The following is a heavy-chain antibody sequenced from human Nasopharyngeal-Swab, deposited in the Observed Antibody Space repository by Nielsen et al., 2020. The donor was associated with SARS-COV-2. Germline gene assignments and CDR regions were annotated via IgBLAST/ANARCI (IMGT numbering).Heavy chain of an antibody. Sequence: SVKVSCKASGGTFSSYAISWVRQTPGQGLEWMGRIIPILGIANYAQKFQGRVTITADKSTSTAYMELSSLRSEDTAVYYCARDATYGQLGNFDYWGQGTLVTVSS. D-gene: IGHD6-13*01. CDR3: ARDATYGQLGNFDY. CDR1: GGTFSSYA. CDR2: IIPILGIA. J-gene: IGHJ4*02. V-gene: IGHV1-69*04.